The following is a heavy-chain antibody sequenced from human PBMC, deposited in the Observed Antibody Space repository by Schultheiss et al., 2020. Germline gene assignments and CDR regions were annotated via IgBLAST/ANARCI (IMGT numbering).Heavy chain of an antibody. CDR1: GGTFSSYA. CDR2: MNPSGGST. D-gene: IGHD5-12*01. CDR3: ARDSGYDTRWFDP. V-gene: IGHV1-46*01. J-gene: IGHJ5*02. Sequence: SVKVSCKASGGTFSSYAISWVRQATGQGLEWMGWMNPSGGSTSYAQKFQGRVTMTRDTSTSTVYMELSSLRSEDTAVYYCARDSGYDTRWFDPWGQGTLVTVSS.